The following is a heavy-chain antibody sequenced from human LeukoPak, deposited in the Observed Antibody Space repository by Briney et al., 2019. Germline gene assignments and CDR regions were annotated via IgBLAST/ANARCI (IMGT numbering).Heavy chain of an antibody. D-gene: IGHD6-19*01. Sequence: PSETLSLTCAVSGVPFSNYYWSWVRQSPAKGLEWIGEINHSGYTNYNPSLKSRVTISIDTSKNQFSLMVTSMTAADTGVYYCPRAVAGHPDWGQGTLVTVSS. J-gene: IGHJ4*02. CDR3: PRAVAGHPD. V-gene: IGHV4-34*01. CDR1: GVPFSNYY. CDR2: INHSGYT.